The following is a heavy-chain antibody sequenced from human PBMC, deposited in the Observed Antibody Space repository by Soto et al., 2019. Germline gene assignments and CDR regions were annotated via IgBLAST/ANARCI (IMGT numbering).Heavy chain of an antibody. CDR2: ISSSSSYI. J-gene: IGHJ3*02. CDR1: GFNFSSYS. CDR3: ARDRYDYYDSSGYRADAFDI. Sequence: GGSLRLSCAASGFNFSSYSMNRVRQAPGKGLEWVSSISSSSSYIYYADSVKGRFTISRDNAKDSLYLQMNSLRAEDTAVYYCARDRYDYYDSSGYRADAFDIWGQGTMVTRLL. D-gene: IGHD3-22*01. V-gene: IGHV3-21*01.